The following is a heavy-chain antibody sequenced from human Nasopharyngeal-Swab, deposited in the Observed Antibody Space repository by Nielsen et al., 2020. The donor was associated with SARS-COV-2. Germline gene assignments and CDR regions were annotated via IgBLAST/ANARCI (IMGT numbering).Heavy chain of an antibody. CDR1: GFSFSDYY. CDR3: ARGRYNTF. D-gene: IGHD1-14*01. J-gene: IGHJ4*02. Sequence: GESLKISCAASGFSFSDYYMSWIRQAPGKGLEWLSYINSVSSITDYAHSVKGRFTISRDNAKNSLYLQMNSLSAEDTAIYYCARGRYNTFWGQGTQVTVSS. V-gene: IGHV3-11*06. CDR2: INSVSSIT.